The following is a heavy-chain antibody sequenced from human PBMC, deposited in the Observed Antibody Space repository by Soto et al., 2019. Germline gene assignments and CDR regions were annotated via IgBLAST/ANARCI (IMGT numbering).Heavy chain of an antibody. J-gene: IGHJ4*02. CDR2: ISSNGGST. CDR3: VKDPKPTLWFGGFPFDY. CDR1: GFTFSSYA. D-gene: IGHD3-10*01. V-gene: IGHV3-64D*06. Sequence: AGGSLRLSCSASGFTFSSYAMHWVRQAPGKGLEYVSAISSNGGSTYYADSVKGRFTISRDNSKNTLYLQMSSLRAEDTAVYYCVKDPKPTLWFGGFPFDYWGKGTLVTVSS.